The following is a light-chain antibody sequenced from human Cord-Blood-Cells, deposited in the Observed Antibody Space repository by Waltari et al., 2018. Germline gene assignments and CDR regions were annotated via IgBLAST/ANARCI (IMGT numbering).Light chain of an antibody. CDR1: QRVSSY. V-gene: IGKV3-11*01. CDR2: DAS. J-gene: IGKJ2*01. Sequence: EIVLTQSPATLSLSPGERATLSCRASQRVSSYLAWYQQKPGQAPRLLIYDASNRATGIPARFSGSGSGTDFTLTSSSLEPEDFAVYYGQQRSNWPPYTFGQGTKVEIK. CDR3: QQRSNWPPYT.